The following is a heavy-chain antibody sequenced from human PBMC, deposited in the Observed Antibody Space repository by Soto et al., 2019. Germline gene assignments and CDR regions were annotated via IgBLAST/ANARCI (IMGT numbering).Heavy chain of an antibody. J-gene: IGHJ6*03. Sequence: GGSLRLSCAASGFTFSSYWMRWVRQAPGKGLVWVSRINSDGSSTSYADSVKGRFTISRDNAKNTLYLQMNSLRAEDTAVYYCARRVYRQLGTHMAVWGKGTTVTVSS. V-gene: IGHV3-74*01. CDR3: ARRVYRQLGTHMAV. CDR1: GFTFSSYW. CDR2: INSDGSST. D-gene: IGHD6-13*01.